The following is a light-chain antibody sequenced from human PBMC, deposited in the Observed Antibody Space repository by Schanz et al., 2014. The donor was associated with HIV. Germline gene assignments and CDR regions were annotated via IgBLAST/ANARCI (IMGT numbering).Light chain of an antibody. CDR3: QQYGSSLT. Sequence: EIVLTQSPDTLSLSPGERATLSCRASQTVSSSSLAWYQQKPGQSPRLLIYAASTRATGIPDRFSGSGSGTDFTLTIAPEDCAVYYCQQYGSSLTFGGGTKVEIK. V-gene: IGKV3-20*01. CDR1: QTVSSSS. CDR2: AAS. J-gene: IGKJ4*01.